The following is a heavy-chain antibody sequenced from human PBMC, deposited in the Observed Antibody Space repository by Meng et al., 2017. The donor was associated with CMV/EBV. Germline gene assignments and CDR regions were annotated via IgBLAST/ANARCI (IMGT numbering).Heavy chain of an antibody. V-gene: IGHV4-34*01. D-gene: IGHD5-24*01. CDR1: GGSFSGYY. J-gene: IGHJ6*02. Sequence: GSLRLSCAVYGGSFSGYYWSWIRQPQGKGLEWIGEINHSGSTNYNPSLKSRVTISVDTSKNQFSLKLSSVTAADTAVYYCARAQTIHAVDVWGQGTTVTVSS. CDR2: INHSGST. CDR3: ARAQTIHAVDV.